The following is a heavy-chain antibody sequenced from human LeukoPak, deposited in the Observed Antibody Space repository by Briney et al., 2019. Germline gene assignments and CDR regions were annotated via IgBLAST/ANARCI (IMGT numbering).Heavy chain of an antibody. CDR1: GFTFSNYW. D-gene: IGHD3-10*01. V-gene: IGHV3-7*01. CDR2: IKQDGSEK. J-gene: IGHJ3*02. CDR3: ARYAGSGTYSLDM. Sequence: GGSLRLSCAASGFTFSNYWMNWVRQAPGKGLEWVANIKQDGSEKYYVDSVKGRFTVSRDNTKNSLYLQMNSLRAEDTAVYYCARYAGSGTYSLDMWGQGTMVIVSS.